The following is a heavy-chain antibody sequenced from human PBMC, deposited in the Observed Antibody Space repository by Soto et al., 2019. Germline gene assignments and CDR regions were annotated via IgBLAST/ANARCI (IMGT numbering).Heavy chain of an antibody. Sequence: EVQLLESGGGLVQPGGSLRLSCAASGFTFSSSAMSWVRQAPGKGLEWVSAISGSCGSTYYADSVKGRFTISRDNSKNALYLQMNSLRAEDKAVYYCAKDPSIAAPYWGQGTLVTDSS. J-gene: IGHJ4*02. CDR1: GFTFSSSA. CDR2: ISGSCGST. D-gene: IGHD6-6*01. V-gene: IGHV3-23*01. CDR3: AKDPSIAAPY.